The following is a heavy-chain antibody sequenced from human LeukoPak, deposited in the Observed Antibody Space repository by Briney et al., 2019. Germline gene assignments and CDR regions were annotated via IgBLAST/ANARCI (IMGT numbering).Heavy chain of an antibody. D-gene: IGHD4-17*01. CDR2: ISAYNGNT. CDR1: GYTFTSYG. V-gene: IGHV1-18*01. CDR3: ASHDYGDYVSTPSFDY. Sequence: ASVKVSCKASGYTFTSYGISWVRQAPGQGLEWMGWISAYNGNTNYAQKLQGRVTMTTDTSTSTAYMELRSLRSDDTAVYYCASHDYGDYVSTPSFDYWGQGTLVTVSS. J-gene: IGHJ4*02.